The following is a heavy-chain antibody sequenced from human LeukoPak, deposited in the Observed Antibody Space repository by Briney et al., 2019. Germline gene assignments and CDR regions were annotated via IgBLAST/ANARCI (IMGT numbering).Heavy chain of an antibody. CDR2: IIPIFGTA. D-gene: IGHD3-3*01. CDR3: ARGDYDFWSGYHGYYYYMDV. J-gene: IGHJ6*03. CDR1: GGTFSSYA. V-gene: IGHV1-69*13. Sequence: RASVKVSCKASGGTFSSYAISWVRQAPGQGLEWMGGIIPIFGTANYAQKFQGRVTITADESTSTAYMELSSLRSEDTAVYYCARGDYDFWSGYHGYYYYMDVWGKGTTVTVSS.